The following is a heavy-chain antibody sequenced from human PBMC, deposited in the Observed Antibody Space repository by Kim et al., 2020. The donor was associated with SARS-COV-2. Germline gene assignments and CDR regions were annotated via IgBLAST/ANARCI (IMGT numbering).Heavy chain of an antibody. D-gene: IGHD4-17*01. CDR2: IYHSGST. J-gene: IGHJ6*02. Sequence: SETLSLTCTVSGYSISSGYYWGWIRQPPGKGLEWIGSIYHSGSTYYNPSLKSRVTISVDTSKNQFSLKLSSVTAADTAVYYCARTSGGDYGLGDYYYYGMDVWGQGTTVTVSS. V-gene: IGHV4-38-2*02. CDR1: GYSISSGYY. CDR3: ARTSGGDYGLGDYYYYGMDV.